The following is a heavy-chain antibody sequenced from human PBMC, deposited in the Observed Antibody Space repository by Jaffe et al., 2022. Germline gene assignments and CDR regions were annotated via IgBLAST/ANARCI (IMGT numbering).Heavy chain of an antibody. V-gene: IGHV3-30*18. D-gene: IGHD3-3*01. CDR2: ISYDGSNK. J-gene: IGHJ4*02. CDR3: AKDFLLWLWSGYGY. CDR1: GFTFSSYG. Sequence: QVQLVESGGGVVQPGRSLRLSCAASGFTFSSYGMHWVRQAPGKGLEWVAVISYDGSNKYYADSVKGRFTISRDNSKNTLYLQMNSLRAEDTAVYYCAKDFLLWLWSGYGYWGQGTLVTVSS.